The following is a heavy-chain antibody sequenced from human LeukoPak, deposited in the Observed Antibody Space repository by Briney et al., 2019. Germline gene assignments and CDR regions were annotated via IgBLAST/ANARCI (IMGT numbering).Heavy chain of an antibody. Sequence: ASLKVSCKASGYTFTTYGISWVRQARGQGLEWMGWISAYSGNTNYAQKLQGRVTMTTDTSTSTAYMELRSLRSDDTAVYYCARDFGYCSVGRCYPEGPPFDYWGQGTLVTVSS. CDR3: ARDFGYCSVGRCYPEGPPFDY. D-gene: IGHD2-15*01. J-gene: IGHJ4*02. CDR1: GYTFTTYG. CDR2: ISAYSGNT. V-gene: IGHV1-18*01.